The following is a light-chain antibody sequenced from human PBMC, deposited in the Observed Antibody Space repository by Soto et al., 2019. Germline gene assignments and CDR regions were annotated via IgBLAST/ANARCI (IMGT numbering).Light chain of an antibody. CDR3: QQYNNWPPLT. CDR2: DTS. J-gene: IGKJ4*01. Sequence: EIVMTQSPATLSVSPGERATLSCRASQSVSSNSAWYQQKPGQAPRLLIYDTSTRATGIPARFSGSGSGTEFTLTIRSLQSEDFAVYYCQQYNNWPPLTFGGGTKVDIK. CDR1: QSVSSN. V-gene: IGKV3-15*01.